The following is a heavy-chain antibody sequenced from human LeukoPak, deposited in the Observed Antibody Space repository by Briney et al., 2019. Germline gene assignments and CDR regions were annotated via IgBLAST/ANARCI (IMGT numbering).Heavy chain of an antibody. V-gene: IGHV1-69*02. Sequence: SVKVSCKASGGTFSSYTISWVRQAPGQGLEWMGRIIPILGIANYAQKFQGRVTITADKTTSTAYMELSSLRSEDTAVYYCARDDENCSSTSCRLFQHWGQGTLVTVSS. CDR1: GGTFSSYT. D-gene: IGHD2-2*01. J-gene: IGHJ1*01. CDR3: ARDDENCSSTSCRLFQH. CDR2: IIPILGIA.